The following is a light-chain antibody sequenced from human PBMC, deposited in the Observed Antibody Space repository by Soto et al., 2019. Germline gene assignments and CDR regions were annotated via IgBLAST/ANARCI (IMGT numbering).Light chain of an antibody. CDR2: EVS. V-gene: IGLV2-14*01. J-gene: IGLJ1*01. Sequence: QSFLTQPASVSGSPGQSITISCTGTSSDIGAYNYVSWYQQHPGKAPKLMIYEVSNRPSGVSNRFSGSKSGNTASLTISGLQAEDEADYYCSSYTGSSIRLFGTGTKVTVL. CDR1: SSDIGAYNY. CDR3: SSYTGSSIRL.